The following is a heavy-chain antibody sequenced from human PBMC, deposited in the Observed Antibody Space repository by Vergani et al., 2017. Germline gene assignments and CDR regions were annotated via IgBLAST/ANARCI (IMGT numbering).Heavy chain of an antibody. D-gene: IGHD3-22*01. V-gene: IGHV3-23*01. Sequence: EVQLLESGGGLVQPGGSLRLSCAASGFTFSSYALSWVRPAPGKGLEWVSAISGSGGSTYYADSVKGRFTISRDNSKNTLYLQMNSLRAEDTAVYYCAKGYYYDSSGYFPPTFDYWGQGTLVTVSS. CDR3: AKGYYYDSSGYFPPTFDY. CDR2: ISGSGGST. CDR1: GFTFSSYA. J-gene: IGHJ4*02.